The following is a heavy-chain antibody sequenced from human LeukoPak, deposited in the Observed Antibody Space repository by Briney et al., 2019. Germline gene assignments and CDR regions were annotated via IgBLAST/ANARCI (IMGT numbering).Heavy chain of an antibody. Sequence: PSETLSLTCTVSGVSISSYYWSWIRQPPGKGLEWIGYIYYSGSTNYNPSLKSRVTISVDTSKNQFSLKLSSVTAADTAVYYCARHLYYDSSGLFDYWGQGTLVTVSS. V-gene: IGHV4-59*08. CDR2: IYYSGST. D-gene: IGHD3-22*01. J-gene: IGHJ4*02. CDR1: GVSISSYY. CDR3: ARHLYYDSSGLFDY.